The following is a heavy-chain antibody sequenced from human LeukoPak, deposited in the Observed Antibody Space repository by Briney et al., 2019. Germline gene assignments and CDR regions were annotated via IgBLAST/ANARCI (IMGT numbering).Heavy chain of an antibody. CDR2: IYYSGST. Sequence: PSETLSLTCTVSGGSISSSSYYWGWIRQPPGKGLEWIGSIYYSGSTYYNPSLKSRVTISVDTSKNQFSLKLSSVTAADTAVYYCARDETLYSSSWYGFDPWGQGTLVTVSS. CDR1: GGSISSSSYY. V-gene: IGHV4-39*07. CDR3: ARDETLYSSSWYGFDP. D-gene: IGHD6-13*01. J-gene: IGHJ5*02.